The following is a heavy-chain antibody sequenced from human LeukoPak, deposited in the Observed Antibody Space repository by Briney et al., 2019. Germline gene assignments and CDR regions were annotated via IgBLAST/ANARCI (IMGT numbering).Heavy chain of an antibody. D-gene: IGHD4-17*01. CDR2: INHGGST. J-gene: IGHJ3*02. CDR3: ARSGLRRAFDI. Sequence: PSQTLSLTCTVSGGSISSGGYYWSWIRQPPGKGLEWIGEINHGGSTNYNPSLKSRVTISVDTSKNQFSLKLSSVTAADTAVYYCARSGLRRAFDIWGQGTMVTVSS. CDR1: GGSISSGGYY. V-gene: IGHV4-30-2*01.